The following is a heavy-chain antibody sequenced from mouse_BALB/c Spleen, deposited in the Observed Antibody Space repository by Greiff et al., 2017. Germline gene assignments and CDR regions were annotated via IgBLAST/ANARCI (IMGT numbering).Heavy chain of an antibody. J-gene: IGHJ3*01. CDR3: AIEGGSTMITTGDMAY. Sequence: EVQLQQSGPELVKPGASVKISCKASGYSFTGYTMNWVKQSHGKNLEWIGLINPYNGGTSYNQKFKGKATLTVDKSSSTAYMELLSMTSEDSAVYYCAIEGGSTMITTGDMAYWGQGTLVTVSA. V-gene: IGHV1-18*01. CDR1: GYSFTGYT. D-gene: IGHD2-4*01. CDR2: INPYNGGT.